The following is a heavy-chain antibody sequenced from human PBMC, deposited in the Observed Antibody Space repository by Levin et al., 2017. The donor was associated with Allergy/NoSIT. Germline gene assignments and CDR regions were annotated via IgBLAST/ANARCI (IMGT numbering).Heavy chain of an antibody. J-gene: IGHJ4*02. V-gene: IGHV3-30-3*01. D-gene: IGHD6-19*01. Sequence: GGSLRLSCAASGFTFSSYAMHWVRQAPGKGLEWVAVISSDGSSKYHADSLKGRFTISRDNSKNMLYLQMNSLRAEDTALYYCARAHSSGWFYFDFWGQGTLVTVSS. CDR3: ARAHSSGWFYFDF. CDR1: GFTFSSYA. CDR2: ISSDGSSK.